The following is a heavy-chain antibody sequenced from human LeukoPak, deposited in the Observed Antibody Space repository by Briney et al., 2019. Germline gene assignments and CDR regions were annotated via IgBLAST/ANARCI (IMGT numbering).Heavy chain of an antibody. Sequence: SETLSLTCTVSGGSVSSSAYYWGWIRQPPGKGLEWIGSIYHSGNTYYNPSLKSRVTISVDTSKNQFSLKLSSVFADTAVYYCTRAGTHGSGSYFIDYWGQGTLVTVSS. J-gene: IGHJ4*02. CDR2: IYHSGNT. CDR3: TRAGTHGSGSYFIDY. D-gene: IGHD3-10*01. V-gene: IGHV4-39*07. CDR1: GGSVSSSAYY.